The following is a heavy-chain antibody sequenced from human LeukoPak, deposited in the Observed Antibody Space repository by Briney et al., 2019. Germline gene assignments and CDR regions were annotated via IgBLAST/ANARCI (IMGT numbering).Heavy chain of an antibody. CDR3: ARDTVTTGGAFDI. J-gene: IGHJ3*02. D-gene: IGHD4-17*01. CDR2: INPNSGGT. V-gene: IGHV1-2*02. CDR1: GYTLTSDG. Sequence: VASVKVSCKASGYTLTSDGMNWVRQAPGQGLEWMGWINPNSGGTNYAQKFQGRVTMTRDTSISTAYMELSRLRSDDTAVYYCARDTVTTGGAFDIWGQGTMVTVSS.